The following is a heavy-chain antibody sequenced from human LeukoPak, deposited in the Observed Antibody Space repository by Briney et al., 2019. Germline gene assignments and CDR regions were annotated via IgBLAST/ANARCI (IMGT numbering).Heavy chain of an antibody. Sequence: ASVKVSCKASGYTFTNYDINWVRQATGQGLEWMGWMNPNSGNTGYAQKFQGRVTMTRNTSISTAYMELSSLRSEDTAVYYCARDDGGSSRTNDYYYYMDVWGKGTTVTVSS. CDR1: GYTFTNYD. J-gene: IGHJ6*03. D-gene: IGHD6-6*01. CDR2: MNPNSGNT. V-gene: IGHV1-8*01. CDR3: ARDDGGSSRTNDYYYYMDV.